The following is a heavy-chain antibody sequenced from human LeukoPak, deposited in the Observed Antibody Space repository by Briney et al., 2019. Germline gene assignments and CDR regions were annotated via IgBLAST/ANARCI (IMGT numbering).Heavy chain of an antibody. J-gene: IGHJ6*02. CDR3: ARDAYSSSWYVSYYYYYGMGV. CDR1: GFTFSSYW. V-gene: IGHV3-7*01. CDR2: IKQDGSEK. D-gene: IGHD6-13*01. Sequence: GGSLRLSCAASGFTFSSYWMSWVRQAPGKGLEWVANIKQDGSEKYYVDSVKGRFTISRDNAKNSLYLQMNSLRAEDTAVYYCARDAYSSSWYVSYYYYYGMGVWGQGTTVTVSS.